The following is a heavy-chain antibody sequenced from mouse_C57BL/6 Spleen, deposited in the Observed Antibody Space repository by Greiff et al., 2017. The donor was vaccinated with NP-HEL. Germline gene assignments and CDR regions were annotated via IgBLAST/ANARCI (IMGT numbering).Heavy chain of an antibody. V-gene: IGHV3-6*01. CDR1: GYSITSGYY. CDR2: ISYDGSN. J-gene: IGHJ2*01. CDR3: ARDPLRGYCDY. Sequence: EVQLQQSGPGLVKPSQSLSLTCSVTGYSITSGYYWNWIRQFPGNKLEWMGYISYDGSNNYNPSLKNRISITRDTSKNQFFLKLNSVTTEDTATYYCARDPLRGYCDYWGQGTTLTVSS.